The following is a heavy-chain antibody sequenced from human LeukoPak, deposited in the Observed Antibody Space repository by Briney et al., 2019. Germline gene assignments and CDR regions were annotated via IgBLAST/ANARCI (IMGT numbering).Heavy chain of an antibody. CDR2: ISSSSSYI. D-gene: IGHD3-22*01. Sequence: GGSLILSCAASGFTFSSYSMNWVRQAPGKGLEWVSSISSSSSYIYYADSVKGRFTISRDNAKNSLYLQMNSLRAEDTAVYYCAREGVNYHDSSGYYAVSWGQGTLVTVSS. V-gene: IGHV3-21*01. CDR3: AREGVNYHDSSGYYAVS. CDR1: GFTFSSYS. J-gene: IGHJ5*02.